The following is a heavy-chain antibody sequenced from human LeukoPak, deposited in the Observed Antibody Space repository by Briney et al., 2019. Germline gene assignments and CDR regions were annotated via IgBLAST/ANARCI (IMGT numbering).Heavy chain of an antibody. Sequence: PSETLSLTCTVSGGSITSYYWGWIRQPPGRGLEWLGYIYYSGSTSYNPSLKSRVTISVDMSKNQFSLNLSSVTAADTAVYYCARDSTYYYDSSGFYYNYHGMDVWGQGTTVTVSS. V-gene: IGHV4-59*01. J-gene: IGHJ6*02. CDR1: GGSITSYY. CDR3: ARDSTYYYDSSGFYYNYHGMDV. D-gene: IGHD3-22*01. CDR2: IYYSGST.